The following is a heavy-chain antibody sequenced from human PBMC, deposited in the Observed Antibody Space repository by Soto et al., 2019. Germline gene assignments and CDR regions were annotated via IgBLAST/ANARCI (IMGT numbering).Heavy chain of an antibody. J-gene: IGHJ4*02. CDR1: GFSLNNAKMG. V-gene: IGHV2-26*01. Sequence: QVTLKESGPVLVKPTETLTLTCTVSGFSLNNAKMGVSWIRQPPGKALEWLAHIFSNDEKSYSTSLQSRLTXSXDXXKSQVVLTMTNMDPVDTATYYCARIRRDDYIGFDYWGQGTLVTVSS. CDR3: ARIRRDDYIGFDY. CDR2: IFSNDEK. D-gene: IGHD4-4*01.